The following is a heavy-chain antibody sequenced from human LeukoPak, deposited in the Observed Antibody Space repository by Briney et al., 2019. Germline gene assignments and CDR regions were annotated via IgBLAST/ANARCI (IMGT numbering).Heavy chain of an antibody. V-gene: IGHV3-48*02. Sequence: PGGSLRLSCAASGFTFSSYSMNWVRQAPGKGLEWVSYISSRSGTIYYADSVKGRFTISRDNAKNSLYLQMNSLRDEDTAVYYCARNPTGRWAFDIWGQGTMVTVSS. CDR2: ISSRSGTI. CDR1: GFTFSSYS. CDR3: ARNPTGRWAFDI. D-gene: IGHD3-10*01. J-gene: IGHJ3*02.